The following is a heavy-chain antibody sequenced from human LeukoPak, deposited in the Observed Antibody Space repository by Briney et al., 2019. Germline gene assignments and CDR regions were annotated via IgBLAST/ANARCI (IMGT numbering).Heavy chain of an antibody. D-gene: IGHD1-7*01. J-gene: IGHJ4*02. CDR3: AREMELPGTTLSDY. V-gene: IGHV4-59*01. Sequence: PSETLPLTCTVSGGSISSYYWSWIRQPPGKGLEWIGYIYYSGSTNYNPSLKSRVTISVDTSKNQFSLKLSSVTAADTAVYYCAREMELPGTTLSDYWGQGTLVTVSS. CDR1: GGSISSYY. CDR2: IYYSGST.